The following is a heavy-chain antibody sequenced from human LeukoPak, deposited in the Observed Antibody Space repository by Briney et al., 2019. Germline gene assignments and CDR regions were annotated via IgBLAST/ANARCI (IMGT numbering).Heavy chain of an antibody. J-gene: IGHJ3*02. CDR2: INAGNGNT. CDR1: GYTFTSYA. Sequence: GASVKVSCKASGYTFTSYAMHWVRQAPGQRLEWMGWINAGNGNTKYSQKFQGRVIITRDTSASTAYMELSSLRSEDTAVYYCAGESEDYYDSSGYYGPVAFDIWGQGTMVTVSS. D-gene: IGHD3-22*01. CDR3: AGESEDYYDSSGYYGPVAFDI. V-gene: IGHV1-3*01.